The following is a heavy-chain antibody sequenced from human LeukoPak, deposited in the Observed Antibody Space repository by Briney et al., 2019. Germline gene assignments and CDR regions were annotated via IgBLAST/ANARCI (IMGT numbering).Heavy chain of an antibody. CDR3: ARGRAAASGDY. Sequence: SETLSLTCAVYGGSFSGYYWSWIRQPPGKGLEWIGEINHSGSTNYNPSLKSRDTISVDTSKNQFSLKLSSVTAADTAVYYCARGRAAASGDYWGQGTLVTVSP. CDR1: GGSFSGYY. V-gene: IGHV4-34*01. D-gene: IGHD2-2*01. J-gene: IGHJ4*02. CDR2: INHSGST.